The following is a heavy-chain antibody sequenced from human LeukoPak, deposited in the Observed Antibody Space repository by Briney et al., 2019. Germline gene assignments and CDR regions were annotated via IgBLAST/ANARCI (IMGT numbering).Heavy chain of an antibody. Sequence: ASVKVSCKASGYTFTSYGISWVLQAPGQGLEWMGWISAYNGNTNYAQKLQGRVTMTTDTSTSTAYMELRSLRSDDTAVYYCARERLEYSSSYWYFDLWGRGTLVTVSS. CDR2: ISAYNGNT. J-gene: IGHJ2*01. CDR3: ARERLEYSSSYWYFDL. V-gene: IGHV1-18*01. D-gene: IGHD6-6*01. CDR1: GYTFTSYG.